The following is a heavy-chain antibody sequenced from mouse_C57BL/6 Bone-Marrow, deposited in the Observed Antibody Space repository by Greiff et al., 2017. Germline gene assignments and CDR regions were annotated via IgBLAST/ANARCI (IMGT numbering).Heavy chain of an antibody. CDR1: GYTFTSYG. Sequence: QVQLQQSGAELARPGASVKLSCKASGYTFTSYGISWVKQRTGQGLEWIGEIYPRTGNTYYNEKFKGKATLTADKSSSTADMELRSLTSEDSAVFSGARARQLRIRYFDVWGTETTVTVSS. D-gene: IGHD3-2*02. CDR2: IYPRTGNT. J-gene: IGHJ1*03. V-gene: IGHV1-81*01. CDR3: ARARQLRIRYFDV.